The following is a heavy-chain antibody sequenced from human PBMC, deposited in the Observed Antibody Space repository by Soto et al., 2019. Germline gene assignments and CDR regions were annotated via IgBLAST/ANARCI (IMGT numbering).Heavy chain of an antibody. J-gene: IGHJ3*02. Sequence: PETLSLTCPASGGSISSSRCHWGWIRQPPGKGLEWIASIKYSGTTFYNTSLKSRVTLSVDTSKNQCARKLSSVTAAETAVYYGARHGITGSYYDSCDIWGPGTMVTVSS. D-gene: IGHD1-26*01. CDR2: IKYSGTT. CDR1: GGSISSSRCH. V-gene: IGHV4-39*01. CDR3: ARHGITGSYYDSCDI.